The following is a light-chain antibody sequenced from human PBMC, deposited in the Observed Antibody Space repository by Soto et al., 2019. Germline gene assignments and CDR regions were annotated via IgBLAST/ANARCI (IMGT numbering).Light chain of an antibody. J-gene: IGKJ4*01. CDR1: QSVYSM. CDR3: QQYYKWPLT. CDR2: DAS. Sequence: EIVMTQSPATLSVSPGERATLSCRASQSVYSMLAWYQQKPGQAPRLLIYDASTRATGLPASFSGSGSGTEFTITISSIPSQDVAVYYCQQYYKWPLTFGGGTKVEI. V-gene: IGKV3-15*01.